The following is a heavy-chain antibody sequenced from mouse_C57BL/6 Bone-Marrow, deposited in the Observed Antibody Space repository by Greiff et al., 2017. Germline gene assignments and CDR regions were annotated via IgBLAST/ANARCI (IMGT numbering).Heavy chain of an antibody. CDR1: GFTFSDYG. D-gene: IGHD1-1*01. V-gene: IGHV5-15*01. CDR2: ISNLAYSI. J-gene: IGHJ3*01. Sequence: EVQRVESGGGLVQPGGSLKLSCAASGFTFSDYGMAWVRQAPRKGPEWVAFISNLAYSIYYADTVTGRFTLSRENAKNTLYLEMSSLRSEDTAMYYCARHGDYYGSKSWFAYWGQGTLVTVSA. CDR3: ARHGDYYGSKSWFAY.